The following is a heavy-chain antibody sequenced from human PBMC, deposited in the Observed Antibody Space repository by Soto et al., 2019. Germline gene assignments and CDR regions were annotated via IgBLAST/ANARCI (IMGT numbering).Heavy chain of an antibody. CDR3: AHISPAARPFNWFAP. J-gene: IGHJ5*02. V-gene: IGHV2-5*02. CDR2: IYWDDDK. Sequence: EYDPTLVNPTQTLTLTFTFSGFSLITSGVGVGWIRQPPGKALEWLALIYWDDDKRYSPSLKSRLTITKDTSKNQVVLTMTNMDPVDTATYYCAHISPAARPFNWFAPWGQGTLVTVSS. CDR1: GFSLITSGVG. D-gene: IGHD6-6*01.